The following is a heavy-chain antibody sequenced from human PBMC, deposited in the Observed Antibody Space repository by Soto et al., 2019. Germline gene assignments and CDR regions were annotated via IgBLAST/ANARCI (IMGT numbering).Heavy chain of an antibody. CDR1: GGTFSDFT. V-gene: IGHV1-69*02. CDR2: LIPLLGIP. J-gene: IGHJ4*02. CDR3: ARESVHQLLYRFDL. D-gene: IGHD2-21*01. Sequence: QVLLVQSGAEVRKPESSVRVSCQASGGTFSDFTISWLRQIPGQGLEWMGRLIPLLGIPTYAQRFQGRVTITADKTTGTSYMELRRLTSDDTAVYYCARESVHQLLYRFDLWGQGTLVAVSS.